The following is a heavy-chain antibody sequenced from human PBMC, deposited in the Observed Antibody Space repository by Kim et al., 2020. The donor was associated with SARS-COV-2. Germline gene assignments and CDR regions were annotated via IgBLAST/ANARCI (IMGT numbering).Heavy chain of an antibody. V-gene: IGHV3-66*01. Sequence: TYYADAVKGRFTIARDNSKNTLYLQMNSLRAEETAVYYCARGHRHYAFDIWGQGTMVTVSS. CDR3: ARGHRHYAFDI. J-gene: IGHJ3*02. CDR2: T.